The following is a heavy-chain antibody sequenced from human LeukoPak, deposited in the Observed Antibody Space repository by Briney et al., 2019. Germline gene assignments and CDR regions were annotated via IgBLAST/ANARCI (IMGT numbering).Heavy chain of an antibody. Sequence: SVKVSCKASGGTFSSYAISWVRQVPGQGLEWMGRIIPILGIANYAQKFQGRVTITADKSTSTAYMELSSLRSEDTAVYYCARDYYDSSLFNYWGQGTLVTVSS. CDR1: GGTFSSYA. V-gene: IGHV1-69*04. CDR2: IIPILGIA. CDR3: ARDYYDSSLFNY. D-gene: IGHD3-22*01. J-gene: IGHJ4*02.